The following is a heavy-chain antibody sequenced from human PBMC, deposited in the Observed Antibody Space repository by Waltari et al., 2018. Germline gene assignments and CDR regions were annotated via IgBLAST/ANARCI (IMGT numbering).Heavy chain of an antibody. J-gene: IGHJ3*01. D-gene: IGHD1-1*01. V-gene: IGHV1-8*01. CDR1: GYTFISYD. Sequence: QVQLVQSGAEVKKPGTSVRVSCKASGYTFISYDINWVRQAPGKGLEWMGWRHPNTGAARFAQNFQDIVTMTRSTSETTAYMEISDLTSHDTAVYYCARGDNWNDRLDFWGQGTKVTVSS. CDR2: RHPNTGAA. CDR3: ARGDNWNDRLDF.